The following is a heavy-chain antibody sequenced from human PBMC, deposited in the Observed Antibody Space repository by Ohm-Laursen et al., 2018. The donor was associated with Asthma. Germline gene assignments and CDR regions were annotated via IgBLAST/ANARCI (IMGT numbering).Heavy chain of an antibody. V-gene: IGHV3-7*01. J-gene: IGHJ6*02. Sequence: SLRLSCAASGFTFNSYWMTWVRQAPGKGLEWVANIKEDGSEKYYVDSVEGRFTISRDNAKSSLYLQMNSLRAEDTAVYYCATQTTNYYYSLDVWGQGTTVTVSS. CDR3: ATQTTNYYYSLDV. CDR1: GFTFNSYW. D-gene: IGHD4-11*01. CDR2: IKEDGSEK.